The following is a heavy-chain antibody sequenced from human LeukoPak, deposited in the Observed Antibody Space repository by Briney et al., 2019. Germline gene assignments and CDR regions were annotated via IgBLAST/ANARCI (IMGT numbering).Heavy chain of an antibody. J-gene: IGHJ4*02. V-gene: IGHV3-23*01. CDR2: TIGSGYNT. Sequence: GGSLRLSCAASGFTFSNYAMSWVRQAPGKGLEWVSATIGSGYNTYYADSVKGRFAISRDSSKNTLYLQMNSLRAEDTAVYYCALEQWLVQAHGWGQGTLVTVSS. CDR1: GFTFSNYA. CDR3: ALEQWLVQAHG. D-gene: IGHD6-19*01.